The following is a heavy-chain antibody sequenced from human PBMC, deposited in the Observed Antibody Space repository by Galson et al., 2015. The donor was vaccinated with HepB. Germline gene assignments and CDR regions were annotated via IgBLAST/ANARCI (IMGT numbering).Heavy chain of an antibody. CDR2: NIPILGIA. CDR3: AKAVGGYGTGSYYNYYYYGMDV. V-gene: IGHV1-69*02. Sequence: SVKVSCKASGGTFSSYTISWVRQAPGQGLEWMGRNIPILGIANYAQKVQGRVTITADKSTSTAYMELSSLRSEDTAVYYCAKAVGGYGTGSYYNYYYYGMDVWGQGTTVTVSS. CDR1: GGTFSSYT. J-gene: IGHJ6*02. D-gene: IGHD3-10*01.